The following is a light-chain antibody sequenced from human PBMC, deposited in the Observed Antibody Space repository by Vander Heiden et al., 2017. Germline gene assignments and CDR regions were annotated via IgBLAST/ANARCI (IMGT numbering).Light chain of an antibody. Sequence: QSALTQPASVSGSPGRSITISCTGTSSAVGRYNLVSWYQQHPGKAPKLMIYEVSKRPAGVSNRFSGSKSGNTASLTIAGLQAEDEADYYCCSYAGSSTLWVFGGGTKLTVL. CDR1: SSAVGRYNL. CDR2: EVS. V-gene: IGLV2-23*02. CDR3: CSYAGSSTLWV. J-gene: IGLJ3*02.